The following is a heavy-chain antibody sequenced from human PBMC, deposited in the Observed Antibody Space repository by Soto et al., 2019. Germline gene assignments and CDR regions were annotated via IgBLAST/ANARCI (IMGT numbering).Heavy chain of an antibody. CDR3: VQSRCGGDCLEIYSSHAYNGLDV. Sequence: SGPTLVNPTQTLTLTCTVSGLSLMTTGLGVGWVRQPPGKALEWLALLYWEDDKRYSPSLRSRLTIAKDLSEKQVVLTMTNMDTVDTATYYCVQSRCGGDCLEIYSSHAYNGLDVWGQGTTVTVSS. V-gene: IGHV2-5*02. D-gene: IGHD2-21*02. J-gene: IGHJ6*02. CDR2: LYWEDDK. CDR1: GLSLMTTGLG.